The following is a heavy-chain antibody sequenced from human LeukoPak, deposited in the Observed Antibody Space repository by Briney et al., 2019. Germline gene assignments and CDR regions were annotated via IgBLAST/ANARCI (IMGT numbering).Heavy chain of an antibody. Sequence: LRLSCTVSGGSISSGDYYWSWIRQPPGKGLEWIAYIYYSGSTYYNPSLKSRVSISVDTSKNQFSLKLSSVTAADTAVYYCARGDSSSWSFKIWGQGTLVTVSS. CDR3: ARGDSSSWSFKI. V-gene: IGHV4-30-4*01. CDR2: IYYSGST. D-gene: IGHD6-13*01. CDR1: GGSISSGDYY. J-gene: IGHJ4*02.